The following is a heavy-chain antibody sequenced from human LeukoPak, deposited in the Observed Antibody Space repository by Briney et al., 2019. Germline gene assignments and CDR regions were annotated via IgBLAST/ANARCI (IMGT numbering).Heavy chain of an antibody. D-gene: IGHD2-2*01. Sequence: ASVKVSCKASGYTFTSYGISCVRQAPGQGLEWMGWISAYNGNTNYAQKLQGRVTMTTDTSTSTAYMELRSLRSDDTAVYYCAREGGYCSSTSCYPDYSGQGTLVTVSP. CDR1: GYTFTSYG. V-gene: IGHV1-18*01. J-gene: IGHJ4*02. CDR3: AREGGYCSSTSCYPDY. CDR2: ISAYNGNT.